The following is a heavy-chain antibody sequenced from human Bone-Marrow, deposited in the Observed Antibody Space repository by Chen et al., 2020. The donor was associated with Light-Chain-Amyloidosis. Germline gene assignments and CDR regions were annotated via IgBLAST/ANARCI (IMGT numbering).Heavy chain of an antibody. J-gene: IGHJ4*02. D-gene: IGHD5-12*01. Sequence: EVQLEQSGPEVKKPGESLKISCKASGYTFPNYWIGWVRQMPGKGREWMGGIYPDDSDASCRPSFEGQVTISADKSITTAYLQWRSLKASDTAMYYCARRRDGYNFDYWGQGTLVTVSS. CDR1: GYTFPNYW. V-gene: IGHV5-51*01. CDR3: ARRRDGYNFDY. CDR2: IYPDDSDA.